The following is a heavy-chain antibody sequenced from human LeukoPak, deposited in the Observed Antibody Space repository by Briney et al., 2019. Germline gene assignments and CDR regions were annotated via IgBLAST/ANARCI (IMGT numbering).Heavy chain of an antibody. V-gene: IGHV3-15*01. CDR3: VRDNLGFDY. CDR1: GFTFSNAW. J-gene: IGHJ4*02. Sequence: GGSLRLSCAASGFTFSNAWMSWVRQAPGKGLEWVGRIKSKTDGGTTDYAAPVKGRFTISRDDSKNTLYLQMNSLRVEDTAVYYCVRDNLGFDYWGQGTLVTVSS. D-gene: IGHD3-16*01. CDR2: IKSKTDGGTT.